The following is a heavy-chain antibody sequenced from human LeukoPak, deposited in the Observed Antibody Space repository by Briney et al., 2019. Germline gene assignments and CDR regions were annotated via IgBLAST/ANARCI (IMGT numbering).Heavy chain of an antibody. CDR1: GYSITNYW. CDR3: ARGGYSYGHPYYYYTDV. CDR2: IYPVGSDT. V-gene: IGHV5-51*01. Sequence: LKISSKCSGYSITNYWCGWGRPMPEKGLGLRGIIYPVGSDTYDNQSFQGHITITDDNSISTAYLQWSSLKASDTAMYYCARGGYSYGHPYYYYTDVWGKGTTVTVSS. D-gene: IGHD5-18*01. J-gene: IGHJ6*03.